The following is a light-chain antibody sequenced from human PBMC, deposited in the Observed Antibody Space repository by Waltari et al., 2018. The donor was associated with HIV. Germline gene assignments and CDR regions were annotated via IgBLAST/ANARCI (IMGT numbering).Light chain of an antibody. Sequence: QSALTQPASVSGSPGQSIPISCPGTSRDVGGSNYVHCYQHHPGKAPKLMIYDVSNRPSGVSNRFSGSKSGNTASLTISGLQAEDEADYYCNSYTTSSTLHVVFGGGTKLTVL. CDR2: DVS. CDR1: SRDVGGSNY. J-gene: IGLJ2*01. V-gene: IGLV2-14*03. CDR3: NSYTTSSTLHVV.